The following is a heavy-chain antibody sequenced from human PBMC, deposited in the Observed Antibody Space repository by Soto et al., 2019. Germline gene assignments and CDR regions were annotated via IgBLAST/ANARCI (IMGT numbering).Heavy chain of an antibody. CDR2: IYPGDSDT. J-gene: IGHJ6*03. Sequence: GESLKISCKGSGYSFTSYWIGWVRQMPGKGLEWMGIIYPGDSDTRYSPSFQGQVTISADKSISTAYLQWSSLKASDTAMYYCARRPYDSSGYYYYMDVWGKGTTVTVSS. CDR3: ARRPYDSSGYYYYMDV. V-gene: IGHV5-51*01. CDR1: GYSFTSYW. D-gene: IGHD3-22*01.